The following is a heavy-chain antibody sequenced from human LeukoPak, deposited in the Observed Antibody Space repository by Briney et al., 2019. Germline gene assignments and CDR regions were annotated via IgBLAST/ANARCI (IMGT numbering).Heavy chain of an antibody. D-gene: IGHD1-7*01. CDR2: IRSNGATA. J-gene: IGHJ4*02. V-gene: IGHV3-23*01. CDR1: GFSFSRFA. CDR3: ARGQELDDGVFDS. Sequence: GGSLRLSCAASGFSFSRFAMTWVRQAPGKGLEWVSTIRSNGATASNADSVKGRFTISRDNSKNTVYLQVNSLRVEDTAIYYCARGQELDDGVFDSWGQGTLVTVSS.